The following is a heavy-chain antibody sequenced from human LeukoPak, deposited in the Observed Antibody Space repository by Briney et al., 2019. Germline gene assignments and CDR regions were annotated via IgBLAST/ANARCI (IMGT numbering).Heavy chain of an antibody. D-gene: IGHD4-23*01. V-gene: IGHV3-7*01. CDR1: GFTFSSYW. CDR3: ARGDYGGKVGLIDY. Sequence: PGGSLRLSCAASGFTFSSYWMSWVRQAPGKGLEWVANIKQDGSEKYYVDSVKGRFTISRDNAKNSLYLQMNSLRAEDTAVYYCARGDYGGKVGLIDYWGQGTLVTVSS. J-gene: IGHJ4*02. CDR2: IKQDGSEK.